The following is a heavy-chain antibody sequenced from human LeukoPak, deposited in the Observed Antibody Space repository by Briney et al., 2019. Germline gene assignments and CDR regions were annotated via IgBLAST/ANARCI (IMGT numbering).Heavy chain of an antibody. CDR1: GFTFSNYW. CDR3: AKDRTRQAY. V-gene: IGHV3-7*03. J-gene: IGHJ4*02. D-gene: IGHD3-3*01. CDR2: IKEDGSDK. Sequence: GGSMRLSCAASGFTFSNYWMSWVRQTPGKGLEWVANIKEDGSDKYYVDSLKGRFTISKDNAKNSLYLQMNSLRAEDTAVYYCAKDRTRQAYWGQGTLVTVSS.